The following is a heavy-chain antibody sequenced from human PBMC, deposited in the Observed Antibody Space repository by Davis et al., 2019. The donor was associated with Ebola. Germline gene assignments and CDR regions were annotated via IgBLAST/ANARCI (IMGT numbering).Heavy chain of an antibody. CDR3: AKVLNWNYDRGYFDY. J-gene: IGHJ4*02. D-gene: IGHD1-7*01. Sequence: SVKVSCKASGGTFSSYAISWVRQAPGQGLEWMGGIIPIFGTANYAQKFQGRVTITADESTSTAYMELSSLRAEDTAVYYCAKVLNWNYDRGYFDYWGQGTLVTVSS. V-gene: IGHV1-69*13. CDR2: IIPIFGTA. CDR1: GGTFSSYA.